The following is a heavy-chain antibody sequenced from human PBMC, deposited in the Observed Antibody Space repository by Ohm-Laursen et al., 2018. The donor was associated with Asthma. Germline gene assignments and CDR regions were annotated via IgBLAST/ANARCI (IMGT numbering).Heavy chain of an antibody. J-gene: IGHJ5*02. CDR3: ARGSRIVTGYSGSAALNWFDP. Sequence: SETLSLTCTVSGGSVSSGSYYWIWIRQPPGRGLEFIGYVYHTGSTIYNPSLKGRVTISVDTSKNHFSLWLPSVTSADTAVYYCARGSRIVTGYSGSAALNWFDPWGQGTLVTVSS. CDR1: GGSVSSGSYY. D-gene: IGHD3-9*01. CDR2: VYHTGST. V-gene: IGHV4-61*03.